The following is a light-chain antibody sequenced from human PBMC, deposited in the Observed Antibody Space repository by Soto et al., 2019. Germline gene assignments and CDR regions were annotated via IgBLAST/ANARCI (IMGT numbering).Light chain of an antibody. CDR2: DAS. CDR1: QSFSSSY. Sequence: EIVLTQSPGTLSLSPGERATLSCRASQSFSSSYLAWFQQKPGQAPRLLIYDASSRATGIPDRFSGSGSGTDFTLTISRLEPEDFAVYYCQQYHSSPHTFGQGTKLEI. V-gene: IGKV3-20*01. J-gene: IGKJ2*01. CDR3: QQYHSSPHT.